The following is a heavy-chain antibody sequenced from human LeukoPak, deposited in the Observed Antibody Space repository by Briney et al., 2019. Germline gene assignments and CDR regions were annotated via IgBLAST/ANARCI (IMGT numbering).Heavy chain of an antibody. D-gene: IGHD1-26*01. CDR1: GFTFSSYW. J-gene: IGHJ6*03. CDR2: INSDGSST. CDR3: ARGSQRWELLRDYYYYMDV. Sequence: AGGSLRLSCAASGFTFSSYWMHWVRQAPGKGLVWVSRINSDGSSTSYADSVKGRFTISRDNAKNTLYLQMNSLRAEDTAVYYCARGSQRWELLRDYYYYMDVWGKGTTVTVSS. V-gene: IGHV3-74*01.